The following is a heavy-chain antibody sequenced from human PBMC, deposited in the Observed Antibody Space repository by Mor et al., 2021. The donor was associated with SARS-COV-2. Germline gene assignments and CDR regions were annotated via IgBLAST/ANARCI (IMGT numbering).Heavy chain of an antibody. CDR2: ISYIRST. Sequence: ISYIRSTNYNPSLKSRVTISVDKSKNQFSLKLSSVTAADTAVYYCARLYNWNYVVDYWGQGTLVTVSS. D-gene: IGHD1-7*01. V-gene: IGHV4-4*02. J-gene: IGHJ4*02. CDR3: ARLYNWNYVVDY.